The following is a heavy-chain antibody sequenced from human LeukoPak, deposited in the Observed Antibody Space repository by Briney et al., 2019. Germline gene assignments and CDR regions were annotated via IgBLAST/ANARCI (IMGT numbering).Heavy chain of an antibody. CDR2: MNPNSGNT. D-gene: IGHD3-3*01. Sequence: ASVKVSCKASGYTFTSYDINWVRQATGQGLEWMGWMNPNSGNTGYAQKFQGRVTMTRNTSISTAYMELSSLRSEDTAVYYCARGGHYFWNYYYYMDVWGKGTTVTVSS. J-gene: IGHJ6*03. CDR3: ARGGHYFWNYYYYMDV. CDR1: GYTFTSYD. V-gene: IGHV1-8*01.